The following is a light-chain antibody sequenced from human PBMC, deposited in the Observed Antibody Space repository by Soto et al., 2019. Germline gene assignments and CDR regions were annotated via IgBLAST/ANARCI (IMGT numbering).Light chain of an antibody. Sequence: EIVMTQSPATLSVSPGERAALSCRASQSVSSNFAWYQQKPGQAPRLLIYGASTRANGIPARFSGSGSGTEFTLTISSLQSEAFAVYYGQQYNNWPYTFGQGTKLEIK. CDR3: QQYNNWPYT. CDR2: GAS. CDR1: QSVSSN. V-gene: IGKV3-15*01. J-gene: IGKJ2*01.